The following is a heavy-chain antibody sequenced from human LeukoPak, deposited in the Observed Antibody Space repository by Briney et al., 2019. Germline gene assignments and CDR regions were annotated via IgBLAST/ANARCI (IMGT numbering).Heavy chain of an antibody. CDR3: TTDLGITMVRGVIGDAFDI. Sequence: KAGGSLRLSCAASGFTFSDYYMSWIRQAPGKGLEWVGRIKSKTDGGTTDYAAPVKGRFTISRDDSQNTLYLQMNSLKTEDTAVYYCTTDLGITMVRGVIGDAFDIWGQGTMVTVSS. CDR2: IKSKTDGGTT. CDR1: GFTFSDYY. J-gene: IGHJ3*02. V-gene: IGHV3-15*01. D-gene: IGHD3-10*01.